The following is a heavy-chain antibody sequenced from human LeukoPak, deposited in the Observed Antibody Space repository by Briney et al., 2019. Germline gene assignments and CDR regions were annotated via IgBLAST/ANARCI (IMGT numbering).Heavy chain of an antibody. CDR2: INSDESST. Sequence: PGGSLRLSCAASGFTFSSYWMHWVRQAPGKGLVWVSRINSDESSTSYADSVKGRFTISRDNAKNTLYLQMYSLGAEDTAVYYCARGLSYGAHDYWGQGTLVTVSS. D-gene: IGHD3-10*01. J-gene: IGHJ4*02. V-gene: IGHV3-74*01. CDR3: ARGLSYGAHDY. CDR1: GFTFSSYW.